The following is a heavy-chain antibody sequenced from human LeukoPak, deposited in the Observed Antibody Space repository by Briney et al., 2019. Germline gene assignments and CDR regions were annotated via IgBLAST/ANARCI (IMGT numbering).Heavy chain of an antibody. CDR1: GFTFSSYW. CDR3: ARDVRYGDYVVDY. D-gene: IGHD4-17*01. CDR2: INSDGSDT. V-gene: IGHV3-74*03. J-gene: IGHJ4*02. Sequence: PGGSLRLSCAASGFTFSSYWMLWVRQAPGKGLVWVSRINSDGSDTTYADSVKGRFTISRDNAKNTLYLQMNGLRAEDTAVYYCARDVRYGDYVVDYWGQGTLVTVSS.